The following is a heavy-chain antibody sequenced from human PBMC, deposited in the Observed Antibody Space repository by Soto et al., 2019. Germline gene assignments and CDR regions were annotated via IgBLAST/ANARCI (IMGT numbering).Heavy chain of an antibody. J-gene: IGHJ6*02. CDR1: GYTFTRYT. CDR3: ARRWLQDYGMDV. V-gene: IGHV1-3*01. CDR2: INPDNGNT. Sequence: ASVKVSCKASGYTFTRYTMNWVRQAPGQRLEWMGWINPDNGNTKSSQKFQDRVIITRDTSASTAYMELSSLKASDTAMYYCARRWLQDYGMDVWGQGTTLTVSS. D-gene: IGHD3-22*01.